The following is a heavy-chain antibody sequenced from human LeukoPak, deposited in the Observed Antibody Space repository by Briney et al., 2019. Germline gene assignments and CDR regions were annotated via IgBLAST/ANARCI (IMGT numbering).Heavy chain of an antibody. D-gene: IGHD2-2*02. Sequence: PSETLSLTCTVSGGSISHYYWNWIRQPPVKGLEWIGYIYYNGNTNYNPSLKSRVTISLDTSKNQFSLKLTSVTAADTAVYYCAREGAAIIDYWGQGARSPSPQ. J-gene: IGHJ4*02. V-gene: IGHV4-59*01. CDR3: AREGAAIIDY. CDR1: GGSISHYY. CDR2: IYYNGNT.